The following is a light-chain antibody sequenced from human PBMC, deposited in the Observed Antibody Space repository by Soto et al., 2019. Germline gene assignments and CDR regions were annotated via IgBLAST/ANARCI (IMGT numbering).Light chain of an antibody. CDR2: GAS. CDR3: QQYNNWPPWT. J-gene: IGKJ1*01. CDR1: QSVSSN. V-gene: IGKV3-15*01. Sequence: SQSVSSNLAWYQQEPGQAPRLLIYGASTRATGIPARFSGSGSGTEFTLTISSLQSEDFAVYYCQQYNNWPPWTFGQGTKVDIK.